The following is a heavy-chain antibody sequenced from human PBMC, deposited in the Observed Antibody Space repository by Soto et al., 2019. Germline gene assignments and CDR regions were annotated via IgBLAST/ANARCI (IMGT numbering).Heavy chain of an antibody. CDR1: GGMYNDYY. V-gene: IGHV4-34*08. CDR2: IDHLGNT. Sequence: QVQLHQWGSGLLKPSETLSLSCAVYGGMYNDYYWSWIRQPPGKGLEWIGEIDHLGNTNYSPSFKRRVTTSQDKCKNQFSLTRTSLTAADAAVYFCANDYGDYRNDAFDIWSQGTEVTVTS. J-gene: IGHJ3*02. D-gene: IGHD4-17*01. CDR3: ANDYGDYRNDAFDI.